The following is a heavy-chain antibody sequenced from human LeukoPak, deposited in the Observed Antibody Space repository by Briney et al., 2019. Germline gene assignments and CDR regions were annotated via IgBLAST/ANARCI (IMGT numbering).Heavy chain of an antibody. CDR1: GFTFGDYA. D-gene: IGHD6-19*01. CDR3: AKGSSAWYGWFDP. Sequence: GGSLRLSCTASGFTFGDYAMSWFRQAPGKGLEWVSGISASGGSTYYADFVKGRFTISRDNSKNTVYLQMNSLTAEDTAVYYCAKGSSAWYGWFDPWGQGTLVTVSS. CDR2: ISASGGST. V-gene: IGHV3-23*01. J-gene: IGHJ5*02.